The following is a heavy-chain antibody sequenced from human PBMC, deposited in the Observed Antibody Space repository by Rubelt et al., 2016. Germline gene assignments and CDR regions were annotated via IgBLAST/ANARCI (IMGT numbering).Heavy chain of an antibody. Sequence: QVQLQQWGAGLLKPSETLSLTCAVYGGSFSGYYWSWIRQPPGKGLEWIGEINHSGSTNYNPSLKSRVTISVDTAKNQFSLKLSSVTAADTAVYYCARHGYSGYDFFDYWGQGTLVTVSS. CDR2: INHSGST. J-gene: IGHJ4*02. V-gene: IGHV4-34*01. CDR3: ARHGYSGYDFFDY. CDR1: GGSFSGYY. D-gene: IGHD5-12*01.